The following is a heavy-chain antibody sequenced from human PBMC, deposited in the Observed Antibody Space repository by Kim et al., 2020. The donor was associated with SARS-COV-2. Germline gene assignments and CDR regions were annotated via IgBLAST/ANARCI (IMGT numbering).Heavy chain of an antibody. CDR3: VTRSVGH. J-gene: IGHJ1*01. CDR1: GFTFGTSH. D-gene: IGHD3-3*01. V-gene: IGHV3-53*01. CDR2: IYSSGSA. Sequence: GGSLRLSCALSGFTFGTSHMYWVRQAPGKGLECVSDIYSSGSAYYVDDVVGGLTISRGNTKNKPYHQKINRMTDEEATYYYVTRSVGHWSQG.